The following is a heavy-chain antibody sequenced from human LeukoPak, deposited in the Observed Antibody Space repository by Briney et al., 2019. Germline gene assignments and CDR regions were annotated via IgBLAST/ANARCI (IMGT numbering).Heavy chain of an antibody. CDR2: ISGSGGSI. J-gene: IGHJ4*02. CDR3: AKEAVAAAGPFDY. D-gene: IGHD6-13*01. V-gene: IGHV3-23*01. CDR1: GFTFISYA. Sequence: GGSLRLSCAASGFTFISYAMSWVRQAQGEGLEWVSSISGSGGSIYYADSVKGRFTISRDNSKSTLYLQMNSLRAEDTAIYYCAKEAVAAAGPFDYWGQGTLVTVSS.